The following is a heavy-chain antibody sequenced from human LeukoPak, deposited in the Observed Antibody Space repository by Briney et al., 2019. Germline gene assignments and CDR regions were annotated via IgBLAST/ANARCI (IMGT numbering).Heavy chain of an antibody. V-gene: IGHV1-2*06. CDR1: GYTFIGYY. J-gene: IGHJ4*02. Sequence: ASVKDSCKASGYTFIGYYMHWVRQAPGQGLEWMGRINPNSGGTNYAQKFQGRVTMTRDTSISTAYMELSRLRSDDTAVYYCARVVDTAMVTMVDWGQGTLVTVSS. D-gene: IGHD5-18*01. CDR3: ARVVDTAMVTMVD. CDR2: INPNSGGT.